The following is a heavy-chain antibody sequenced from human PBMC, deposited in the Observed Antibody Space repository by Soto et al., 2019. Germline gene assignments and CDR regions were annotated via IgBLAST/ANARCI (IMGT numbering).Heavy chain of an antibody. CDR1: GYTFTGYG. CDR2: ISAYNGNT. CDR3: ARDLVVVPAAIDYYYYYMDV. D-gene: IGHD2-2*01. J-gene: IGHJ6*03. Sequence: GASVKVSCKASGYTFTGYGISWVRQAPGQGLEWMGWISAYNGNTNYAQKLQGRVTMTTDTSTSTAYMELRSLRSDDTAVYYCARDLVVVPAAIDYYYYYMDVWGKGTTVTVSS. V-gene: IGHV1-18*01.